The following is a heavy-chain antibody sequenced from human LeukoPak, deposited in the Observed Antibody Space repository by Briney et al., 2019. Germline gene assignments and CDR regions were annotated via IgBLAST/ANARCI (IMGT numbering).Heavy chain of an antibody. CDR2: FFYSGIT. D-gene: IGHD3-10*01. J-gene: IGHJ2*01. Sequence: SETLSLTCTVSGGSIGDFYWNWFRQTPGKGLEWIGYFFYSGITKYNPSLKSRVTISVDTSRNYFSLRLSSVTAADTAIYYCARGRAVTPGWYFDLWGRGTLVTVSS. CDR1: GGSIGDFY. V-gene: IGHV4-59*01. CDR3: ARGRAVTPGWYFDL.